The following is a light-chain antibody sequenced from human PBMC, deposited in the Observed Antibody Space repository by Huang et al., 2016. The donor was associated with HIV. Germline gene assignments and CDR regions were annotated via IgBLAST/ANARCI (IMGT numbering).Light chain of an antibody. CDR2: KVS. Sequence: DVVMTQSPLSLPVTLGQPASISCSASQSLVHSDGNTYLNWFQQRPGQSPRRLIYKVSNRDSGVPDRFSGSGSGTDFTLEISRVEAEDVGIYYCMQGTYLPWTFGQGTKVEIK. V-gene: IGKV2-30*02. CDR3: MQGTYLPWT. J-gene: IGKJ1*01. CDR1: QSLVHSDGNTY.